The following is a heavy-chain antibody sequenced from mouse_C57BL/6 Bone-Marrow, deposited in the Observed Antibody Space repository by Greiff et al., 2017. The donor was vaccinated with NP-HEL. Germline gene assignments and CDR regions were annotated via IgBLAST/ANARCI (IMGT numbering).Heavy chain of an antibody. V-gene: IGHV1-64*01. CDR3: ARSGYYTPAMDY. J-gene: IGHJ4*01. CDR2: IHPNSGST. Sequence: QVQLQQSGAELVKPGASVKLSCKASGYTFTSYWMHWVKQRPGQGLEWIGMIHPNSGSTNYNEKFKSKATLTVDKSSSTADMQLSSLTSEDSAVYYCARSGYYTPAMDYWGQGTSVTVSS. CDR1: GYTFTSYW. D-gene: IGHD1-1*01.